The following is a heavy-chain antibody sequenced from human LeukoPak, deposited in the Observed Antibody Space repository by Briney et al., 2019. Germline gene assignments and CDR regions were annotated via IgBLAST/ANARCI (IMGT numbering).Heavy chain of an antibody. Sequence: GGSLRLSCAASGFTFSSYGMHWVRQAPGKGLEWVAVISYDGSNKYYADSVKGRFTISRDNSKNTLYLQMNSLRAEDTAVYYCAKDGQGLTYYFDYWGQGTMITVSS. V-gene: IGHV3-30*18. J-gene: IGHJ4*02. D-gene: IGHD1-14*01. CDR2: ISYDGSNK. CDR3: AKDGQGLTYYFDY. CDR1: GFTFSSYG.